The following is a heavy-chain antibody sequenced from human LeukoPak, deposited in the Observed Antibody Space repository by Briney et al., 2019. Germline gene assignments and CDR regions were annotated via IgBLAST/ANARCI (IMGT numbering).Heavy chain of an antibody. D-gene: IGHD1-1*01. V-gene: IGHV3-48*03. CDR3: ARDPRTVRI. J-gene: IGHJ4*02. Sequence: GGSLRLSCAASGFTFSIYEMNWVRQAPGKGLEWVSYISSSGNTIYYADSVKGRFTISRDNAKNLLYLQMDSLRVEDTAIYYCARDPRTVRIWGQGTLVTVSS. CDR2: ISSSGNTI. CDR1: GFTFSIYE.